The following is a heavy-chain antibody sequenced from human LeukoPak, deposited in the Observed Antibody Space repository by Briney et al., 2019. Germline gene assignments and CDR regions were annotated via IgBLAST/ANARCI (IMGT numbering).Heavy chain of an antibody. D-gene: IGHD5-18*01. CDR1: GDSISSSNYY. Sequence: SDTLSLTXTVSGDSISSSNYYWGWIRQPPGKGLEWIGSIYYSGSTYYNPSLKSRVTISVDTSKNQFSLKLSSVTAADTAVYYCVRARNSYADLYYFDYWGQGTLVTVSS. J-gene: IGHJ4*02. CDR3: VRARNSYADLYYFDY. V-gene: IGHV4-39*01. CDR2: IYYSGST.